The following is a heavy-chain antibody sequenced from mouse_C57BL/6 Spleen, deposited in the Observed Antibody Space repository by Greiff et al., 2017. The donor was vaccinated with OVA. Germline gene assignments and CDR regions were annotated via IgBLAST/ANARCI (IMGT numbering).Heavy chain of an antibody. V-gene: IGHV1-15*01. J-gene: IGHJ2*01. D-gene: IGHD2-3*01. CDR1: GYTFTDYE. CDR3: TRGYYDGRGLVDY. Sequence: VQLQQSGAELVRPGASVTLSCKASGYTFTDYEMHWVKQTPVQGLEWIGAIDPDTGGTAYNQKFKGKAILTADKSSSTAYMELRSLTSEDSAVYYSTRGYYDGRGLVDYWGKGTTLTVSS. CDR2: IDPDTGGT.